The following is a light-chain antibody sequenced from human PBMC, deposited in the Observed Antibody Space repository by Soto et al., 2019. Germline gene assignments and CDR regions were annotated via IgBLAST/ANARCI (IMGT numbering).Light chain of an antibody. CDR3: SSYAGTPFV. CDR1: SSDVGRYNY. V-gene: IGLV2-8*01. Sequence: QSVLTQPPSASGSPGQSVTISCTGTSSDVGRYNYVSWYQQHPGKAPKLMISEVNKRASGVPDRFSGSKSGNTASLTVSGLQAEDEADYYCSSYAGTPFVFGTGTKVTDL. CDR2: EVN. J-gene: IGLJ1*01.